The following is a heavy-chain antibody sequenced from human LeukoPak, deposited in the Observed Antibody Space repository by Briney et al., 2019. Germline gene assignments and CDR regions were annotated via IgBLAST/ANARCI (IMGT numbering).Heavy chain of an antibody. J-gene: IGHJ4*02. CDR2: INPLSGGT. CDR3: ARGHDNTGYDYFDQ. CDR1: GYIFTDYY. Sequence: ASVKVSCKASGYIFTDYYIHWVRQAPGQGLQGMGWINPLSGGTNYAQKFRGRVTMTTDTSIATIYMDLSSLVSDDTAVYYCARGHDNTGYDYFDQWGQGTLVTVSS. V-gene: IGHV1-2*02. D-gene: IGHD5-12*01.